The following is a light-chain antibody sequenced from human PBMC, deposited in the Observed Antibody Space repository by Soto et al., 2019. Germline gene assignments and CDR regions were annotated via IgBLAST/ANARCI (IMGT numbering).Light chain of an antibody. Sequence: VRPQSHATLSLPPGDRARLSFRASQSVSSNLAWYQQKPGQAPRLLIYGGSSRATGIPVRFSGSGSETDFTLTITRLEPEDFAMYYCQQYSSSRTFGQGTKVDIK. V-gene: IGKV3-20*01. CDR3: QQYSSSRT. CDR2: GGS. J-gene: IGKJ1*01. CDR1: QSVSSN.